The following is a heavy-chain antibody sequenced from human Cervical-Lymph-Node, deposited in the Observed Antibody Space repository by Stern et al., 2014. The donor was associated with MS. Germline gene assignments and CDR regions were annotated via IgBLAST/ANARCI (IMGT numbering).Heavy chain of an antibody. CDR3: ARGRGGNYRYYFDY. D-gene: IGHD4-23*01. J-gene: IGHJ4*02. Sequence: EVQLVESGGGLVKPGGSLRLSCAASGFTFSSYSMNWVRQAPGKGLEWVASISSGGSYIYYADSLKGRFTLSRDNAKNSLYLQMNSRRAEDAAVYYCARGRGGNYRYYFDYWGQGTLVTVSS. CDR1: GFTFSSYS. V-gene: IGHV3-21*01. CDR2: ISSGGSYI.